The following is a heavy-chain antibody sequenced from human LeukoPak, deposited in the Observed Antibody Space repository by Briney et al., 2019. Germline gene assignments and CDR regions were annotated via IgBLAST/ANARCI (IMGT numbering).Heavy chain of an antibody. CDR1: GFTFKTHA. J-gene: IGHJ6*02. CDR3: AKRLKRNYYYHYAMDV. D-gene: IGHD3-22*01. V-gene: IGHV3-23*01. Sequence: SGGSLRLSCAASGFTFKTHAMSWVRQAPGKGLEWVSRIDDSGVIRSYADSVKGRFTISRDNSKMTLTLQMYSLRAEDTAVYYCAKRLKRNYYYHYAMDVWGQGTTVTVSS. CDR2: IDDSGVIR.